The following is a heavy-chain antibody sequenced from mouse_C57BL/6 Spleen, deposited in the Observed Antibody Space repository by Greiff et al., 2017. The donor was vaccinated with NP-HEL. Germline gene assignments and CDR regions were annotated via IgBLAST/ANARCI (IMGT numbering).Heavy chain of an antibody. D-gene: IGHD2-4*01. CDR1: GYTFTSYW. Sequence: QVQLQQPGAELVKPGASVKLSCKASGYTFTSYWMHWVKQRPGQGLEWIGMIHPNSGSTNYNEKFKSKATLTVDKSSSTAYMQLSSLTSEDSAVYYGARGFYDYPKAWFAYWGQGTLVTVSA. CDR3: ARGFYDYPKAWFAY. J-gene: IGHJ3*01. V-gene: IGHV1-64*01. CDR2: IHPNSGST.